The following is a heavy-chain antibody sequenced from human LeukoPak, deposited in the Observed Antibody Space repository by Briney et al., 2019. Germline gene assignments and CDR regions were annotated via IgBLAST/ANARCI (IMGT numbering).Heavy chain of an antibody. D-gene: IGHD6-13*01. Sequence: SETLSLTCTVSGGSVSSGSYYWSWIRQPPGKGLEWIGYIYYSGSTYYNPSLKSRVTISVDTSKNQFSLKLSSVTAADTAVYYCARDGSDSSSWPYYYYGMDVWGQGTTVTVSS. V-gene: IGHV4-30-4*01. CDR1: GGSVSSGSYY. J-gene: IGHJ6*02. CDR2: IYYSGST. CDR3: ARDGSDSSSWPYYYYGMDV.